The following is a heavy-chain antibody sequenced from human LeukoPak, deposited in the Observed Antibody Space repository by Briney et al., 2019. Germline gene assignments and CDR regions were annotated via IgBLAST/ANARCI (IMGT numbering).Heavy chain of an antibody. D-gene: IGHD3-10*01. CDR1: GGTFSSYA. CDR3: ARVDENFGEFGPDT. V-gene: IGHV1-69*04. CDR2: IIPILGMV. Sequence: ASVKVSCKASGGTFSSYAITWVRQAPGQGLEWIGRIIPILGMVNYAQKFQGRVTITADKSTSTAYMELSSLRSEDTAVYYCARVDENFGEFGPDTWGQGTLVTVSS. J-gene: IGHJ5*02.